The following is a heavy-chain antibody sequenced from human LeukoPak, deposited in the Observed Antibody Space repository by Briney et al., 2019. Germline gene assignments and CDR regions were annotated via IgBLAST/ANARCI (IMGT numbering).Heavy chain of an antibody. CDR3: ASPRSGDRGGYHDPCDI. D-gene: IGHD3-22*01. Sequence: GGPLRLSCAGSGFTFNNSWMHWVRQAPGKGLVWVSRINSDGTRSYADSVKGRFTISRDNAKNTLFLQMNSLRVEDTAVYFCASPRSGDRGGYHDPCDIWGQGTMVTVSS. CDR1: GFTFNNSW. V-gene: IGHV3-74*01. CDR2: INSDGTR. J-gene: IGHJ3*02.